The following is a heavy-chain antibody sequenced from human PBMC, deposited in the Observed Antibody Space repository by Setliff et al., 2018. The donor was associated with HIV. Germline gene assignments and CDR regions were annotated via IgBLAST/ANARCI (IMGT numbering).Heavy chain of an antibody. CDR1: GASINSHY. CDR2: YYNGGT. CDR3: ARSPEWGAGGIDY. J-gene: IGHJ4*02. D-gene: IGHD1-26*01. V-gene: IGHV4-59*11. Sequence: SETLSLTCTVSGASINSHYWNWVRQSPAKGLEWIGYYYNGGTSYNPSLQSRVTMSIDTPQNQFPLTLTSVTAADTAVYYCARSPEWGAGGIDYWGQGTLVTVSS.